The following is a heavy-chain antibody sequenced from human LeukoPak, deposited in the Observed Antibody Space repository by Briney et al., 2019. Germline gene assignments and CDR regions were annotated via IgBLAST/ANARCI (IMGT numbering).Heavy chain of an antibody. V-gene: IGHV4-34*01. J-gene: IGHJ6*02. CDR3: ARYVVVLPAAIHCVMDF. CDR1: GGSFSDYF. D-gene: IGHD2-2*01. Sequence: SETLSLTCAVYGGSFSDYFWGWIRQPPGKGLEWIGEINHSGRTYYNPSLKSRVTISVDTSKNQFSLNLSSVTAADTAVYYCARYVVVLPAAIHCVMDFWGQGTTVTVSS. CDR2: INHSGRT.